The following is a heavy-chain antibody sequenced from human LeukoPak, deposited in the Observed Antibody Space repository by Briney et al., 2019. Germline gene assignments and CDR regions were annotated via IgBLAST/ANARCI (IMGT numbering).Heavy chain of an antibody. CDR2: IKSKTDGGTT. CDR1: GFTFSNAW. V-gene: IGHV3-15*01. D-gene: IGHD3-22*01. CDR3: TTDNYYDSSGYYNSLFDY. Sequence: GGSLRLSCAASGFTFSNAWMSWVRQAPGKGLEWVGRIKSKTDGGTTDYAAPVKGRFTISRDDSKNTLYLQMNSPKTEDTAVYYCTTDNYYDSSGYYNSLFDYWGQGTLVTVSS. J-gene: IGHJ4*02.